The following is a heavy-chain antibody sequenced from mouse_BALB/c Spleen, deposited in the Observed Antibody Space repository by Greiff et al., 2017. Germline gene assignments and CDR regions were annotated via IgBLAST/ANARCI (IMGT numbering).Heavy chain of an antibody. V-gene: IGHV5-6*01. CDR1: GFTFSSYG. CDR2: ISSGGSYT. J-gene: IGHJ4*01. CDR3: ARQDYGNYEENYAMDY. Sequence: DVHLVESGGDLVKPGGSLKLSCAASGFTFSSYGMSWVRQTPDKRLEWVATISSGGSYTYYPDSVKGRFTISRDNAKNTLYLQMSSLKSEDTAMYYCARQDYGNYEENYAMDYWGQGTSVTVSS. D-gene: IGHD2-1*01.